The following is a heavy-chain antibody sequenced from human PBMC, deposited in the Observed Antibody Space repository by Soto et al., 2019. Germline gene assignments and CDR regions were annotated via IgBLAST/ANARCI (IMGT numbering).Heavy chain of an antibody. CDR1: GFTFSSYA. V-gene: IGHV3-30-3*01. D-gene: IGHD6-13*01. J-gene: IGHJ6*02. CDR2: ISYDGSNK. Sequence: PGGSLRLSCAASGFTFSSYAMHWVRQAPGKGLEWVAVISYDGSNKYYADSVKGRFTISRDNSKNTLYLQMNSLRAEDTAVYYCAGASSSRGYYGMDVWGQGTTVTAP. CDR3: AGASSSRGYYGMDV.